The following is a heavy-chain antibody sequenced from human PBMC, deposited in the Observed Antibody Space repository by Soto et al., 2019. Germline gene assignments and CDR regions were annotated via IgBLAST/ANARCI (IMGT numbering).Heavy chain of an antibody. CDR3: AGGSTHSADQVW. V-gene: IGHV4-59*01. J-gene: IGHJ4*02. CDR2: IYYSGST. CDR1: GGSISSYY. D-gene: IGHD3-10*01. Sequence: SETLSLTCTVSGGSISSYYWSWIRQPPGKGLEWIGYIYYSGSTNYNPSLKSRVTISVDTSKNQFSLKLSSVTAADTAVYYCAGGSTHSADQVWWGQGTLVTVSS.